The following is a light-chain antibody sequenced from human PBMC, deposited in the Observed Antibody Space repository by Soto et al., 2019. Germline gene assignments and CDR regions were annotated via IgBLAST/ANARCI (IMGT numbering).Light chain of an antibody. V-gene: IGLV2-14*03. J-gene: IGLJ1*01. CDR3: ISYTDRQSYL. CDR1: SSDIGSYDH. CDR2: AVS. Sequence: QSALTQPASVSGSPGQSITISCSGTSSDIGSYDHVAWYQQLPGKSPKLIIYAVSDRPSGVSDRFSGSKSGISASLTISGLQTEDEADYYCISYTDRQSYLFGTGTKSPS.